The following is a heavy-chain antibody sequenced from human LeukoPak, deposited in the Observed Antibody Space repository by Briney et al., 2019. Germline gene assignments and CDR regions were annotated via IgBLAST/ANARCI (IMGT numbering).Heavy chain of an antibody. Sequence: SETLSLTCTVSGGSISSYYWSWIRQPPGKRLEWIGYIYYSGSTNYNPSLKSRVTISVDTSKNQFSLKLSSVTAADTAVYYCARGRYCSGGSCYWYFDYWGQGTLVTVSS. D-gene: IGHD2-15*01. J-gene: IGHJ4*02. CDR1: GGSISSYY. CDR3: ARGRYCSGGSCYWYFDY. CDR2: IYYSGST. V-gene: IGHV4-59*01.